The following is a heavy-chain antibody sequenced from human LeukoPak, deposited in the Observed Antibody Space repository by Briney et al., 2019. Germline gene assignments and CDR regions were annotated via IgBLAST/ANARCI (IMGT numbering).Heavy chain of an antibody. V-gene: IGHV4-34*01. Sequence: SETLSLTCAAYGGSLSGYYWSWVRQPPGKGLEWIGEINHSGSTNYNPSLKSRVTISVDTSKNQFSLKLSSVTAADTAVYYCARVHERNWFDPWGQGTLVTVSS. CDR1: GGSLSGYY. J-gene: IGHJ5*02. CDR2: INHSGST. CDR3: ARVHERNWFDP.